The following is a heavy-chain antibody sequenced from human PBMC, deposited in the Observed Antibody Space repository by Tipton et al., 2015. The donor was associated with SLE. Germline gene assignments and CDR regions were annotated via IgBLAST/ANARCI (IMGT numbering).Heavy chain of an antibody. J-gene: IGHJ4*02. V-gene: IGHV1-69*05. Sequence: QLVQSGAEVKKPGSSVKVSCKASGGAFKRRAFNWVRQAPGLGLEWMGGLIPFFGSPFYAQKFQGRITITTDESSSTAYMELSSLRSDDTAVYYCATNRGDNGYFDYWGQGTLVTVSS. CDR2: LIPFFGSP. CDR3: ATNRGDNGYFDY. D-gene: IGHD2-21*02. CDR1: GGAFKRRA.